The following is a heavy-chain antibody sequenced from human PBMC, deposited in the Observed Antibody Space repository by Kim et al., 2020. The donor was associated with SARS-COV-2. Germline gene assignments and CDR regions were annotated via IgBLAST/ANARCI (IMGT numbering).Heavy chain of an antibody. D-gene: IGHD3-22*01. CDR2: ISGTGSTT. CDR3: AKDRVENYHDSSEAYDY. V-gene: IGHV3-23*01. J-gene: IGHJ4*02. Sequence: GGSLRLSCTASGFTLSSYAISWVRQAPGKGPEWVSSISGTGSTTYYADSVKGRLTISRDGSRNTLYLQMNSLRAEDTAVYYCAKDRVENYHDSSEAYDYLGQGTVVTVS. CDR1: GFTLSSYA.